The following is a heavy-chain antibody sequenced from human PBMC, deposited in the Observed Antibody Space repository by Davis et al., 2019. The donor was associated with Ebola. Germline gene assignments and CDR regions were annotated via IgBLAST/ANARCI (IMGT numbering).Heavy chain of an antibody. J-gene: IGHJ4*01. Sequence: GESLKISCVASGFTFSDHGMHWVRQATGKGPEWAAIISYDGRYKYYADSVKGRFTVSRDNSKNTLYLQMNRLRLEDTAFYYCARDSHQGDYTFDYWGRGSLVTVSS. CDR1: GFTFSDHG. V-gene: IGHV3-30*03. CDR3: ARDSHQGDYTFDY. D-gene: IGHD4-17*01. CDR2: ISYDGRYK.